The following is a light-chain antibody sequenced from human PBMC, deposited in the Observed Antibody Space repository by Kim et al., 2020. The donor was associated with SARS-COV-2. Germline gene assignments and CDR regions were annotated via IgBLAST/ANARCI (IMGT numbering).Light chain of an antibody. V-gene: IGKV3-20*01. CDR1: QSISATH. CDR3: QQYGSLLS. CDR2: GAP. Sequence: EIVLTQSPGTLYLSPGERATLSCRASQSISATHLAWYQQRPGQAPRLLMYGAPRRATGIPDRFSGSGSGTDVTLTISRLEPEDFAVYYCQQYGSLLSFGQGTKVDIK. J-gene: IGKJ1*01.